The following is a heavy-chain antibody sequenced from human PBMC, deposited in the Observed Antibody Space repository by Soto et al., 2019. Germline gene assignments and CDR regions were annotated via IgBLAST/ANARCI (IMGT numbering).Heavy chain of an antibody. V-gene: IGHV1-24*01. CDR2: FDPEGGET. CDR3: ATDFDRRGYSYGYSY. CDR1: GYTLTELS. Sequence: ASVKVSCKVSGYTLTELSMHWVRQAPGKGLEWMGGFDPEGGETIYAQKFQGRVTMTEDTSTDTAYMELSSLRSEDTAVYYCATDFDRRGYSYGYSYWGQGTLVTVSS. J-gene: IGHJ4*02. D-gene: IGHD5-18*01.